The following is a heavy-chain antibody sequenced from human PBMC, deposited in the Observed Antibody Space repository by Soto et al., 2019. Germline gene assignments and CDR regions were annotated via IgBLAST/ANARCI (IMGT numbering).Heavy chain of an antibody. CDR1: GGSISPYY. CDR2: IYYGGST. CDR3: ARTPDR. V-gene: IGHV4-59*12. J-gene: IGHJ5*02. Sequence: SETLSLTCTVSGGSISPYYWSWIRQPPGKGLEWVGYIYYGGSTSYNPSLKSRVTISVDRSKNQFSLKLSSVTAADTAVYYCARTPDRWGQGTLVTVSS.